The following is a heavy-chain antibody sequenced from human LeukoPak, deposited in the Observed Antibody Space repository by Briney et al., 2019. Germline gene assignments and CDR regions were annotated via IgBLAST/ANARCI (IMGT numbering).Heavy chain of an antibody. CDR3: LRGDRRDY. CDR1: GFPFNKYS. CDR2: ISSSSRDI. J-gene: IGHJ4*02. Sequence: GGSLRLSCAASGFPFNKYSMTWVRQAPGKGLEWVSSISSSSRDIFYAESLKGRFTISRDNAKNSLYLHMNSLRVEDTAVYYCLRGDRRDYWGQGTLVTVSS. V-gene: IGHV3-21*01.